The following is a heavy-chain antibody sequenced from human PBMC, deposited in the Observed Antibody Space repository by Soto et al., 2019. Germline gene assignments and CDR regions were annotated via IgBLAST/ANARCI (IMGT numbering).Heavy chain of an antibody. CDR3: ARDRVFNWNSRVYDY. CDR2: INPNSGGT. CDR1: GYRFTGYY. V-gene: IGHV1-2*04. J-gene: IGHJ4*02. Sequence: GASVKVSCKASGYRFTGYYMHWVRQAPRQGLEWMGWINPNSGGTNYAQKFQGWVTMTRDTSISTAYMELSRLRSDDTAVYYCARDRVFNWNSRVYDYWGQGTLVTVSS. D-gene: IGHD1-7*01.